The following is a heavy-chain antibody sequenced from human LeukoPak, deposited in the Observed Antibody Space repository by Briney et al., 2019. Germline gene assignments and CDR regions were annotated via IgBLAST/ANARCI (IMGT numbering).Heavy chain of an antibody. V-gene: IGHV3-53*01. D-gene: IGHD5-18*01. CDR3: AGYVDTAKVV. CDR1: GFTFSSYA. Sequence: GGSLRLSCAASGFTFSSYAMHWVRQAPGKGLEWVAVIYSGGSTYYADSVKGRFTISRDNSKNTLYLQMNSLRAEDTAVYYCAGYVDTAKVVWGQGTLVTVSS. J-gene: IGHJ4*02. CDR2: IYSGGST.